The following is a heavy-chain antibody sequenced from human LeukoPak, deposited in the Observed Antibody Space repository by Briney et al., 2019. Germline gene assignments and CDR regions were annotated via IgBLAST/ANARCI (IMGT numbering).Heavy chain of an antibody. D-gene: IGHD2-2*01. V-gene: IGHV3-11*06. J-gene: IGHJ5*02. CDR1: GFTSSDYY. Sequence: GGSLRLSCAASGFTSSDYYMSWIRQAPGKGLEWVSYISSSSSYTNYADSVKGRFTISRDNAKNSPYLQMNSLRAEDTAVYYCARSGYCSSTRCYRRFDPWGQGTLVTVSS. CDR2: ISSSSSYT. CDR3: ARSGYCSSTRCYRRFDP.